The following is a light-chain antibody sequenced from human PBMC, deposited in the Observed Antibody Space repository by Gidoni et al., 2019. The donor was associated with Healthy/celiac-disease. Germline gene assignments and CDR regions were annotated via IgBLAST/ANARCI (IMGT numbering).Light chain of an antibody. Sequence: AIQMTQSPSSLSASVGDRVTITCRASQGIRNDLGWYQQKPGKAPKLLIYAASSLQSGVPSRFSGSGSGTDFTLTISSLQPEDFATYYFLQDYNYPWTFXQXTKVEIK. V-gene: IGKV1-6*01. CDR2: AAS. J-gene: IGKJ1*01. CDR1: QGIRND. CDR3: LQDYNYPWT.